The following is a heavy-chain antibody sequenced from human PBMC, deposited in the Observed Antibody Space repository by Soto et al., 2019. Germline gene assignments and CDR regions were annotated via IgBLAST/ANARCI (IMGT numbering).Heavy chain of an antibody. CDR2: ISASSGKK. V-gene: IGHV1-18*01. D-gene: IGHD2-15*01. CDR3: ASNCPALSIFDY. CDR1: GYTFTSYG. J-gene: IGHJ4*02. Sequence: QVQLVQSGAEVKKPGASVKVSCKASGYTFTSYGLNWVRQAPGQGLEWMGWISASSGKKNFARNFQGRVTMTTDTSTSTAYMELSSLRSDDTAVYSCASNCPALSIFDYWGQGTLVTVSS.